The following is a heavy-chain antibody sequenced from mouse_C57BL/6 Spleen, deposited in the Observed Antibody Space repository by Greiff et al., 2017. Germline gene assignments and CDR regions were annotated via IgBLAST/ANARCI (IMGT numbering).Heavy chain of an antibody. CDR3: ARDYDYAMDY. V-gene: IGHV1-54*01. CDR2: INPGSGGT. D-gene: IGHD2-4*01. CDR1: GYAFTNYL. J-gene: IGHJ4*01. Sequence: VQLQQSGAELVRPGTSVKVSCKASGYAFTNYLIEWVKQRPGQGLEWIGVINPGSGGTNYNEKFKGKATLTADKSSSTAYMQLSSLTSEDSAVYFCARDYDYAMDYWGQGTSVTVSS.